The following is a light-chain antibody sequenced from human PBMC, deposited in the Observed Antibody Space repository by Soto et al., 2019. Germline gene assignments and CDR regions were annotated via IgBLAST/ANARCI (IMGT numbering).Light chain of an antibody. Sequence: DIQMTQSPSSLSASVGDRVTITCRASQGITNYLAWYQQRPGKVPKLLIYATSTLQSGVPSRFSGTGSGTDFTLTISSLQPEDVATYYCQKYNSAPWTFGQGTKVEIK. J-gene: IGKJ1*01. V-gene: IGKV1-27*01. CDR3: QKYNSAPWT. CDR2: ATS. CDR1: QGITNY.